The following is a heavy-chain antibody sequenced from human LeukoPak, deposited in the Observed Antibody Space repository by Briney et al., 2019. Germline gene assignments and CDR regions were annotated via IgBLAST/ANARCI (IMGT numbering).Heavy chain of an antibody. CDR2: INHSGST. V-gene: IGHV4-34*01. CDR1: GGSISSYY. Sequence: KPSETLSLTCTVSGGSISSYYWSWIRQPPGKGLEWIGEINHSGSTNYNPSLKSRVTISVDTSKNQFSLKLSSVTAADTAVYYCARGPILHYDFWSGYYYWGQGTLVTVSS. J-gene: IGHJ4*02. D-gene: IGHD3-3*01. CDR3: ARGPILHYDFWSGYYY.